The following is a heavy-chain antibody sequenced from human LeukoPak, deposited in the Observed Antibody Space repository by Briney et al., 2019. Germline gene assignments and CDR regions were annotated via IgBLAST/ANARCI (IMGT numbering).Heavy chain of an antibody. V-gene: IGHV4-39*07. J-gene: IGHJ4*02. D-gene: IGHD6-25*01. Sequence: PSETLSLTCTVSGGSISSSSYYWDWIRQPPGKGLEWIGTFYYTGRSYYNPSLESRVTISIDNSKNQFSLKLNSVTAADTAVYYCATSGGHPSNFEYWGQGTLVTVSS. CDR3: ATSGGHPSNFEY. CDR1: GGSISSSSYY. CDR2: FYYTGRS.